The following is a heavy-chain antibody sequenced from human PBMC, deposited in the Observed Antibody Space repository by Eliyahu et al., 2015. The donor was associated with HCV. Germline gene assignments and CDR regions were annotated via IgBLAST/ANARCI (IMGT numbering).Heavy chain of an antibody. J-gene: IGHJ3*02. CDR2: IIPMFGTG. CDR3: ARDLWPDYEILSGSSVGERHDALEI. Sequence: QVQLVQSGAXVKKPGSSVKVSCKASGGTXRDXXFNXXRXAPGKGLEWMGGIIPMFGTGTYAHKFKDRVTITADESTTTVYMEVSSLRSEDTAVYYCARDLWPDYEILSGSSVGERHDALEIWGQGTMVTVSS. CDR1: GGTXRDXX. V-gene: IGHV1-69*01. D-gene: IGHD1-26*01.